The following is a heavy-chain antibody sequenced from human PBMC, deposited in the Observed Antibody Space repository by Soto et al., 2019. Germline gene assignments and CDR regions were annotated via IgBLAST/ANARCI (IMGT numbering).Heavy chain of an antibody. J-gene: IGHJ4*02. CDR3: ARDQDY. Sequence: SENPSPTCTVSGGSLHSGGYYWSWIRQHPGKGLEWIGYIYYSGSTYYNPSLKSRVTISVDTSKNQFSLKLSSVTAADTAVYYCARDQDYWGQGTLVTVSS. CDR2: IYYSGST. CDR1: GGSLHSGGYY. V-gene: IGHV4-31*03.